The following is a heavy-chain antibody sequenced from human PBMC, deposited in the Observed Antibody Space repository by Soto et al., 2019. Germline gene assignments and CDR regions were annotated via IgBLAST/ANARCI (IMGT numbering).Heavy chain of an antibody. Sequence: EVQLLESGGGLVQPGGSLRLSCAASGFTFSSYAMSWVRQAPGKGLEWVSAISGSGGSTYYADSVKGRFTISRDNSKNTLYLQMNGLRAEDTAVYYCAKDRPPAPYSSSPYNWFDPWGQGTLVTVSS. J-gene: IGHJ5*02. D-gene: IGHD6-6*01. V-gene: IGHV3-23*01. CDR2: ISGSGGST. CDR3: AKDRPPAPYSSSPYNWFDP. CDR1: GFTFSSYA.